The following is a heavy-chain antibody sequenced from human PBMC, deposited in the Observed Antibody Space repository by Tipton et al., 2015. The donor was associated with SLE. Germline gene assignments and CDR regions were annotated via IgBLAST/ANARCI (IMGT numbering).Heavy chain of an antibody. J-gene: IGHJ4*02. V-gene: IGHV3-9*01. D-gene: IGHD4-17*01. Sequence: SLRLSCAASGFTFDDYAMHWVRQAPGKGLEWVSGISWNSGSIGYADSVKGRFTISRDNAKNSLYLQMNRLRAEDTALYYCARSPSDYGGYFDYWGQGTLVTVSS. CDR3: ARSPSDYGGYFDY. CDR2: ISWNSGSI. CDR1: GFTFDDYA.